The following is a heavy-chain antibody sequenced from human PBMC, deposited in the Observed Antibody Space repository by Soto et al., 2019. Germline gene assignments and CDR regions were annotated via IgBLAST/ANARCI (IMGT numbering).Heavy chain of an antibody. CDR2: IDPSDSYT. Sequence: PGESLKISCEGSGYTFTSYYITWARQLPGKGLEWMGRIDPSDSYTTYNPSFQGHVTISADKSIRTAYLQWSSLEASDSAMYYCERGDTATVRKGVDVWGQGTPVTVSS. CDR3: ERGDTATVRKGVDV. CDR1: GYTFTSYY. V-gene: IGHV5-10-1*01. D-gene: IGHD3-10*01. J-gene: IGHJ6*02.